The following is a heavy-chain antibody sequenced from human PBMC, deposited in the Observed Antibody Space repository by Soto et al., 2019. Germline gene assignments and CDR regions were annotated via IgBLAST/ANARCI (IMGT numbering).Heavy chain of an antibody. CDR1: GYTFTNYG. CDR2: ISANNGNT. V-gene: IGHV1-18*01. D-gene: IGHD1-26*01. CDR3: ARDRGSYALDY. Sequence: QVQLVQSGAEVKKPGASVKVSCKASGYTFTNYGISWVRQAPGQGLEWMGWISANNGNTNYEQKLQGRVTMTTDTSPSTAYMELRSLRSADTAVYYCARDRGSYALDYWGQGTLVTVSS. J-gene: IGHJ4*02.